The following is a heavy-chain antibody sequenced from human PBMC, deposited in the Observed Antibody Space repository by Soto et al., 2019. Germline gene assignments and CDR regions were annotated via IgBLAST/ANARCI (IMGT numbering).Heavy chain of an antibody. D-gene: IGHD6-6*01. CDR2: IIPILGIA. CDR3: ARDSSPYNWFDP. CDR1: GGTFSSYT. J-gene: IGHJ5*02. Sequence: ASVKVSCKASGGTFSSYTISWVRQAPGQGLEWMGRIIPILGIANYAQKFQGRVTITADKSTSTAYMELSSLRSEDTAVYYCARDSSPYNWFDPWGQGTLVTVSS. V-gene: IGHV1-69*04.